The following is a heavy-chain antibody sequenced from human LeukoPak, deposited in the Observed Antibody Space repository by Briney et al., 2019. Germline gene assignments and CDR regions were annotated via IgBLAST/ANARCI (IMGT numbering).Heavy chain of an antibody. CDR3: ARDKGGMVPFDH. CDR1: SGSFSGYY. J-gene: IGHJ4*02. V-gene: IGHV3-7*01. D-gene: IGHD3-10*01. Sequence: PSETLSLTCAIYSGSFSGYYWSWVRQAPGKGLEWVANINQGARETNYVDSVKGRFTIARDDAKNSLYLQMNSLRPEDTAMYFCARDKGGMVPFDHWGQGTLVTVSS. CDR2: INQGARET.